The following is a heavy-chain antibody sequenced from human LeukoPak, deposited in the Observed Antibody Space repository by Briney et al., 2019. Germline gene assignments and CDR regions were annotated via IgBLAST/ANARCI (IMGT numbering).Heavy chain of an antibody. J-gene: IGHJ4*02. CDR2: IKSKIDGGTT. V-gene: IGHV3-15*01. D-gene: IGHD1-1*01. CDR1: GVAFSNAW. CDR3: TTVQRGGGSFDY. Sequence: GGSLTLSCAVSGVAFSNAWMTWVRQAPGRGLEWVGRIKSKIDGGTTDYAAPVKGRFTISRDDSKNTLYLQMNSLKTEDTAVYYCTTVQRGGGSFDYWGQGTLVTVSS.